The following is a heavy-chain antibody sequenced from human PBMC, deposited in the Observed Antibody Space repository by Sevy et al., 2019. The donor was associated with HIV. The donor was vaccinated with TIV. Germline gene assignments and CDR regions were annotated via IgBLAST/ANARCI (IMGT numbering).Heavy chain of an antibody. J-gene: IGHJ6*02. CDR2: FDPEDGET. CDR1: GYTLTELS. D-gene: IGHD1-26*01. CDR3: ATAASARASGSYGGGMDV. V-gene: IGHV1-24*01. Sequence: ASVKVSCKVSGYTLTELSMHWVRQAPGKGLEWMGGFDPEDGETIYAQKFQGRVTMTEDTSTDTAYMELSSLRSEDTAVDYCATAASARASGSYGGGMDVWGQGTTVTVSS.